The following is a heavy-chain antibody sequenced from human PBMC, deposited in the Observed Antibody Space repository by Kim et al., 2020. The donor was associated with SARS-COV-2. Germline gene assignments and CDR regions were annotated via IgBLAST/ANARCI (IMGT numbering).Heavy chain of an antibody. CDR2: GSNK. J-gene: IGHJ4*02. Sequence: GSNKYYADSVKGRFTISRDNSKNTLYLQMNSLRAEDTAVYYCAKGGWPGDWGQGTLVTVSS. CDR3: AKGGWPGD. V-gene: IGHV3-30*02. D-gene: IGHD6-19*01.